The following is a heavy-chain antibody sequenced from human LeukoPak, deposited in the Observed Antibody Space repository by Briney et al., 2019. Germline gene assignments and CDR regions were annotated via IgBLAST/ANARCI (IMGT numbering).Heavy chain of an antibody. J-gene: IGHJ4*02. V-gene: IGHV1-18*01. CDR1: GYTFTSYG. CDR3: ARDGYYDILTGYPVDY. CDR2: ISAYNGNT. D-gene: IGHD3-9*01. Sequence: ASVKVSCKASGYTFTSYGISWVRQAPGQGLEWMGWISAYNGNTNYAQKLQGRVTMTTDTSTSTAYMELRSLRSDDTAVYYCARDGYYDILTGYPVDYWGQGTLVTVSS.